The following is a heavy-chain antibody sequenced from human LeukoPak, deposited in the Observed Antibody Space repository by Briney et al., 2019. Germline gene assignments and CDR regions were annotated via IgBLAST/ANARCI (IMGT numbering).Heavy chain of an antibody. CDR1: GFSVSSNY. V-gene: IGHV3-53*01. J-gene: IGHJ5*02. CDR3: ARVIGGIRYFDWYNWFDP. CDR2: IYSDGRT. D-gene: IGHD3-9*01. Sequence: GGSLRLSCAASGFSVSSNYMSWVRQAPGKGLEWVSVIYSDGRTYYADSVKGRFTISRDNSKNTLYLHMNSLRAEDTAVYYCARVIGGIRYFDWYNWFDPWGQGTLVTVSS.